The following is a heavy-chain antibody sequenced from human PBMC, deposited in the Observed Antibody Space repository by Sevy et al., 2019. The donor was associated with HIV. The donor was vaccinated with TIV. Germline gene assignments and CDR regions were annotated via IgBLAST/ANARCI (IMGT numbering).Heavy chain of an antibody. CDR3: ARGSPVVPAARRYYYYYMDV. Sequence: ASVKVSCKASGYTFTSYDINWVRQATGQGLEWMGWMNPNSGNTGYAQKFQGRVTMTRNTSISTAYMELSSLRSEDTAVYYCARGSPVVPAARRYYYYYMDVWGKGTTVTVSS. J-gene: IGHJ6*03. V-gene: IGHV1-8*01. D-gene: IGHD2-2*01. CDR2: MNPNSGNT. CDR1: GYTFTSYD.